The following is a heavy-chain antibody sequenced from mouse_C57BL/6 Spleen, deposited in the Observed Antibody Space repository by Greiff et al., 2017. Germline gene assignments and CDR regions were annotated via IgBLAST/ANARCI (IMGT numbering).Heavy chain of an antibody. CDR1: GFTFTDYY. Sequence: EVQLVESGGGLVQPGGSLSLSCAASGFTFTDYYMSWVRQPPGKALEWLGFIRNKANGYTTEYSASVKGRFTISRDNSQSILYPQMNALRAEDSATYYCARSSYYRSSYGDYAMDYWGQGTSVTVSS. J-gene: IGHJ4*01. CDR3: ARSSYYRSSYGDYAMDY. V-gene: IGHV7-3*01. CDR2: IRNKANGYTT. D-gene: IGHD1-1*01.